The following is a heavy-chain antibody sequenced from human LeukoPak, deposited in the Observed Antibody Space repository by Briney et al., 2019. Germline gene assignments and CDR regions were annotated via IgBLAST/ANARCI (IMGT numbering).Heavy chain of an antibody. CDR3: ARDTKRSRARWENLGFDP. CDR2: ISGYNGNT. CDR1: GYTFTSYG. V-gene: IGHV1-18*01. J-gene: IGHJ5*02. D-gene: IGHD1-26*01. Sequence: GASVKVSCKAYGYTFTSYGITWVRQAPGQGLEWMGCISGYNGNTNYYAEKLQGRVTMTTDTSTSTAYMELRSLRSDDTAVYYCARDTKRSRARWENLGFDPWGQGTLVTVSS.